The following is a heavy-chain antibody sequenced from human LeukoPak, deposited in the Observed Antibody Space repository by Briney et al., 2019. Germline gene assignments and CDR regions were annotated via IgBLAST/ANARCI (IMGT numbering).Heavy chain of an antibody. D-gene: IGHD2-21*02. CDR3: AKDADFVVVTATLDC. J-gene: IGHJ4*02. CDR2: ISYDGSNK. CDR1: GFTFSSFG. V-gene: IGHV3-30*18. Sequence: GGSLRLSCAASGFTFSSFGMHWVRQAPGKGLEWVAVISYDGSNKYYADSVKGRFTISRDNSKNTLYLQMNSLRAEDTAVYYCAKDADFVVVTATLDCWGQGTLVTVSS.